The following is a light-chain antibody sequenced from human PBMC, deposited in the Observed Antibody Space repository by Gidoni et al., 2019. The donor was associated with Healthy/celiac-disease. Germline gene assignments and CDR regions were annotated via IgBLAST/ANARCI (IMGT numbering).Light chain of an antibody. V-gene: IGKV2-30*01. CDR2: KVS. CDR3: MQGTHWPCS. J-gene: IGKJ2*04. CDR1: QSLVSSDGSRF. Sequence: EVVMTQSPLSLPVPLGQPASISCRSSQSLVSSDGSRFLNWLQQRPGQSPRRLIYKVSNRDSVVPDIFSGRGSGTYFTLKSSRVEAEDVVIYYCMQGTHWPCSFGQGTRLEIK.